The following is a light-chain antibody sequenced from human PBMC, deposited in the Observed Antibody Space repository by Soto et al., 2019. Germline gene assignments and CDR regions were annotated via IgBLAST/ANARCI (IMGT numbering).Light chain of an antibody. J-gene: IGLJ2*01. V-gene: IGLV4-69*01. CDR2: LNSDGSH. CDR1: SGHSTYV. CDR3: QTWGTGIQV. Sequence: QPVLTQSPSASASLGASVKLTCTLSSGHSTYVIAWHQQQPEKGPRYLMNLNSDGSHSKGDGIPDRFSGSSSGAERYLIISSLQSDDEADYYCQTWGTGIQVFGGGTKLTVL.